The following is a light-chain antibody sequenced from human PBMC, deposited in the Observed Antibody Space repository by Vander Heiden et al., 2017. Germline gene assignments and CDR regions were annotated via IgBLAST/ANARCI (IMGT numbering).Light chain of an antibody. J-gene: IGKJ5*01. CDR3: MQALQTAIT. CDR2: LGS. CDR1: QSLLHSNGYNY. Sequence: DIVITQSPLSLPVTPGEPATISCRSSQSLLHSNGYNYLDWYLQKPGQSPQLLIYLGSNRASGVPDRFSGRGSGTDFTLKISRVEAEDVGVYYCMQALQTAITFGQGTRLEIK. V-gene: IGKV2-28*01.